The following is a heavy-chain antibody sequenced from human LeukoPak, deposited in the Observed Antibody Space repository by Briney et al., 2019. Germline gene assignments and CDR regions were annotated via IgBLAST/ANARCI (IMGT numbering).Heavy chain of an antibody. J-gene: IGHJ6*03. V-gene: IGHV3-23*01. CDR1: GFTFSSHG. Sequence: QPGGSLRLSCAASGFTFSSHGMSWVRQAPGKGLEWVSAISGSGGSTYYADSVKGRFTISRDNSKNTLYLQMNSLRAEDTAVYYCAKCILTGYYKGYMDVWGKGTTVTISS. CDR3: AKCILTGYYKGYMDV. CDR2: ISGSGGST. D-gene: IGHD3-9*01.